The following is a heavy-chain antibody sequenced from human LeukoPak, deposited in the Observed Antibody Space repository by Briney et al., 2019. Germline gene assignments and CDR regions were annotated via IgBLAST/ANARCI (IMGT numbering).Heavy chain of an antibody. CDR3: ARDPSIAARTTALGYDWFDP. Sequence: ASVKVSCKASGYTFTSYGISWVRQAPGQGLEWMGWISAYNGNTNYAQKLQGRVTMTTDTSTSTAYMELRSLRSDDTAVYYCARDPSIAARTTALGYDWFDPWGQGTLVTVSS. V-gene: IGHV1-18*01. J-gene: IGHJ5*02. D-gene: IGHD6-6*01. CDR2: ISAYNGNT. CDR1: GYTFTSYG.